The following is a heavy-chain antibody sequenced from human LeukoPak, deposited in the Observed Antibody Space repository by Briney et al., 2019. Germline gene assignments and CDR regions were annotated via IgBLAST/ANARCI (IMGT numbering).Heavy chain of an antibody. CDR1: GFTFSSYS. J-gene: IGHJ4*02. Sequence: GGSLRLSCAASGFTFSSYSMNWDRQAPGKGLEWISYIISSSSTMYYADSVKGQFTISRDNAKNSLYLQMNSLRAEDTAVYYCARDSSWSFDYWGQGTLVTVSS. CDR3: ARDSSWSFDY. D-gene: IGHD3-10*01. CDR2: IISSSSTM. V-gene: IGHV3-48*01.